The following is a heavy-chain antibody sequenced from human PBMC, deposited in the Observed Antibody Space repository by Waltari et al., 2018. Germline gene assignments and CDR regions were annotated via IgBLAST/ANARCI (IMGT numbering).Heavy chain of an antibody. V-gene: IGHV3-7*01. J-gene: IGHJ4*02. CDR1: GFTFSRYW. D-gene: IGHD2-2*01. CDR2: INYDGSQK. Sequence: EVQLVESGGGLVQPGGSLRLSCGASGFTFSRYWLSWVRHTTGKGLQWVANINYDGSQKYYVDSGKRRFTISRDKAKNSLYLQMNSLRVEDTAVYYCAKSRGFEYWGQGALITVSS. CDR3: AKSRGFEY.